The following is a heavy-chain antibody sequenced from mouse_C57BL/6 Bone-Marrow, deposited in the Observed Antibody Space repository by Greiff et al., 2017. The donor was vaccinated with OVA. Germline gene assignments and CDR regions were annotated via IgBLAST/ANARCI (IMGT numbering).Heavy chain of an antibody. V-gene: IGHV1-55*01. CDR2: IYPGSGST. Sequence: VQLQQPGAELVKPGASVKMSCKASGYTFTSYWITWVKQRPGQGLEWIGDIYPGSGSTNYNEKFKSKATLTVDTSSSTAYMQLSSLTSEDSAVYYCARRGNGSSYYAMDYWGQGTSVTVSS. CDR3: ARRGNGSSYYAMDY. CDR1: GYTFTSYW. D-gene: IGHD1-1*01. J-gene: IGHJ4*01.